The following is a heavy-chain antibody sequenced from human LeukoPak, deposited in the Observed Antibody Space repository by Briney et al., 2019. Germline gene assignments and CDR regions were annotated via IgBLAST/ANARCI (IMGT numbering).Heavy chain of an antibody. Sequence: SETLSLTCTVSGGSISSYYWSWIRQPPGKGLEWIGYIYYSGSTNYIPSLKSRVTISVDTSKNQFSLKLSSVTAADTAVYYCARSNWVFDYWGQGTLVTVSS. CDR3: ARSNWVFDY. D-gene: IGHD1-1*01. V-gene: IGHV4-59*01. J-gene: IGHJ4*02. CDR2: IYYSGST. CDR1: GGSISSYY.